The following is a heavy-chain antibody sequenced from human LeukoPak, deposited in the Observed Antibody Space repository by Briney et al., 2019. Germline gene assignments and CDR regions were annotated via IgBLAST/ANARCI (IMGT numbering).Heavy chain of an antibody. CDR2: IKQDGSEK. Sequence: GGSLRLSCAASGFTFSNYWMSWVRQAPGKGLEWVANIKQDGSEKYYVDSVKGRFTISRDNAKNSLYLQMNSLRAEDTAVYYCARIGDYGDNFDYWGQGTLVTVSS. V-gene: IGHV3-7*01. CDR1: GFTFSNYW. D-gene: IGHD4-17*01. J-gene: IGHJ4*02. CDR3: ARIGDYGDNFDY.